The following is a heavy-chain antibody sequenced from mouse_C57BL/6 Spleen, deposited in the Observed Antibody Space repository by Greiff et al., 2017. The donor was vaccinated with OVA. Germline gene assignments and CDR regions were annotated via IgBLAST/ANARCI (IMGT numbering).Heavy chain of an antibody. V-gene: IGHV1-7*01. Sequence: QVQLQQSGAELAKPGASVKLSCKASGYTFTSYWMHWVKQRPGQGLEWIGYITPSSGYTKYNQKFKDKATLTADKSSSTAYMQLSSLTYADSAVYYCAAYYSDEEGFAYWGQGTLVTVSA. CDR2: ITPSSGYT. D-gene: IGHD2-12*01. CDR3: AAYYSDEEGFAY. J-gene: IGHJ3*01. CDR1: GYTFTSYW.